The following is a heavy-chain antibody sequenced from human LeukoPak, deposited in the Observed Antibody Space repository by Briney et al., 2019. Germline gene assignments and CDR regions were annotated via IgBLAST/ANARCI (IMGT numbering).Heavy chain of an antibody. D-gene: IGHD6-19*01. V-gene: IGHV1-3*01. J-gene: IGHJ4*02. CDR3: ARDGRRIAVADY. CDR1: GYTFTIYA. Sequence: ASVKVSFKASGYTFTIYAMHWVRQAPGQRLEWMGWINAGNGNTKYSQKFQGRVTITRDTSASTAYMELSSLRSEDTAVYYCARDGRRIAVADYWGQGTLVTVSS. CDR2: INAGNGNT.